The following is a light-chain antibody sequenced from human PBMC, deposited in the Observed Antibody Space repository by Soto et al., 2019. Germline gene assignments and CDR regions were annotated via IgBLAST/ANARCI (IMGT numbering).Light chain of an antibody. Sequence: DIVMTQTPLSLSVTPEQSASISCKSSQSLLHRDGKTYLYWFLRKPGQPPQLLFYDVSNRFSGVPDRFSGSGSGTDFTLTISRVEAEDVGLYYCMQSIKLPFTFGQGTKLEI. CDR2: DVS. CDR3: MQSIKLPFT. V-gene: IGKV2D-29*01. CDR1: QSLLHRDGKTY. J-gene: IGKJ2*01.